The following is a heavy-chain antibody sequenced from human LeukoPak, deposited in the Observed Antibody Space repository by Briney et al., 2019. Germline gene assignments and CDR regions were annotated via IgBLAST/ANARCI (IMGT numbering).Heavy chain of an antibody. CDR1: GASISSSY. Sequence: SGTLSLTCTVSGASISSSYWSWVRQPPGKRVEWIGFIYYNGNTNSNPSLKSRVTISADTSKNQFSLKLTSVTAADTAVYYCVRGNYDNRGYSNAFDIWGQGAMVTVSS. V-gene: IGHV4-59*01. D-gene: IGHD3-22*01. J-gene: IGHJ3*02. CDR2: IYYNGNT. CDR3: VRGNYDNRGYSNAFDI.